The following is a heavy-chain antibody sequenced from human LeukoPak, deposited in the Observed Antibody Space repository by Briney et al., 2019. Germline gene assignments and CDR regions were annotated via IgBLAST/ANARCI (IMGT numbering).Heavy chain of an antibody. CDR1: GFTFSDYY. D-gene: IGHD4-17*01. J-gene: IGHJ4*02. CDR2: ISSSSSYT. Sequence: GGSLRLSCAASGFTFSDYYMSWIRQAPGKGLEWVSYISSSSSYTNYADSVEGRFTISRDNAKNSLYLQMNSLRAEDTAVYYCARAVSTVTTFDYWGQGTLVTVSS. V-gene: IGHV3-11*06. CDR3: ARAVSTVTTFDY.